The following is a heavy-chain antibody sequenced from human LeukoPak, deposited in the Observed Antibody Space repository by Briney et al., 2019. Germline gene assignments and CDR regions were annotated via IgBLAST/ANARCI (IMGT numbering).Heavy chain of an antibody. J-gene: IGHJ4*02. CDR3: AKRQYPAAMYYFDY. V-gene: IGHV3-23*01. D-gene: IGHD2-2*01. Sequence: HPGGSLRLSCAASGFTFSSYAMSWVRQAPGKGLERVSAISGSGGSTYYADSVKGRFTISRDNSKNTLYLQMNSLRAEDTAVYYCAKRQYPAAMYYFDYWGQGTLVTVSS. CDR1: GFTFSSYA. CDR2: ISGSGGST.